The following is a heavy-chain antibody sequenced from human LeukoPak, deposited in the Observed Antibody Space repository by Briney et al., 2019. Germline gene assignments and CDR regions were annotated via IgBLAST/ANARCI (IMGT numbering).Heavy chain of an antibody. CDR2: IYTSGST. J-gene: IGHJ6*03. CDR1: GGSISSYY. CDR3: ARDLVVPAAIAPYYYYYMDV. D-gene: IGHD2-2*02. V-gene: IGHV4-4*07. Sequence: SETLSLTCTVSGGSISSYYWGWIRQPAGKGLEWIGRIYTSGSTNYNPSLKSRVTMSVDTSKNQLSLKLSSVTAADTAVYYCARDLVVPAAIAPYYYYYMDVWGKGTTVTVSS.